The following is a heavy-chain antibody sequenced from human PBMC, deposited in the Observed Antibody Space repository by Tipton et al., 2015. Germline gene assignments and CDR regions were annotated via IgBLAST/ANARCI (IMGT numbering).Heavy chain of an antibody. CDR1: GFSFSSHA. CDR2: ISGSGGVT. Sequence: SLRLSCATSGFSFSSHAMSWVRQAPGRGLEWVSSISGSGGVTYSADSVKGRFTISRDNSKNTVSLQTNTLRADDTAIYYCARLSVAVAGGGNWGQGTLVTVSS. V-gene: IGHV3-23*01. D-gene: IGHD6-19*01. J-gene: IGHJ4*02. CDR3: ARLSVAVAGGGN.